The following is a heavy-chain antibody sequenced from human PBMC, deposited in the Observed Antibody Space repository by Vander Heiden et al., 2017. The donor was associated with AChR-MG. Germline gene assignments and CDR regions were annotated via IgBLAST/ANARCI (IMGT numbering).Heavy chain of an antibody. CDR3: ARGRPDIVVVPAAVWFDP. Sequence: QVQLQESGPGLVKPSETLSLSCTVSGGPISSDYWSWIRQPPGKGLEWIGYIDYSGSTNYNPSLKSRVTISVDTSKNQFSLKLSSVTAADTAVYYCARGRPDIVVVPAAVWFDPWGQGTLVTVSS. CDR1: GGPISSDY. CDR2: IDYSGST. J-gene: IGHJ5*02. D-gene: IGHD2-2*01. V-gene: IGHV4-59*01.